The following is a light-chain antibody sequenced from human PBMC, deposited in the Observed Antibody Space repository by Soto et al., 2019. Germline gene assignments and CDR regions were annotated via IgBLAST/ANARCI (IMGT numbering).Light chain of an antibody. Sequence: TQSPSTLSASVGDRVTITCRASQSIDNWLAWYQQKPGKAPKLLIYAASTLETGVPSRFSGSGSGTEFTLTIKSLQPDDFATYYCQQFSSYSTFGQGTKV. CDR3: QQFSSYST. CDR2: AAS. J-gene: IGKJ1*01. CDR1: QSIDNW. V-gene: IGKV1-5*01.